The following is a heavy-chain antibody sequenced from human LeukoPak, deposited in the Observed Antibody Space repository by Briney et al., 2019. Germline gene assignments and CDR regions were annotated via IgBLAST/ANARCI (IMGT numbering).Heavy chain of an antibody. V-gene: IGHV4-59*01. Sequence: SETLSFTCTVSGGSISSYYWSWIRQPPGKGLEWIGYVDHTGSTNFNPSLNGRVSISRDTTKNLFSLRLRSVTAADTAVYFCARGRVSSSTWYSTYYYYFYMDVWGKGTTVTVSS. CDR1: GGSISSYY. CDR3: ARGRVSSSTWYSTYYYYFYMDV. J-gene: IGHJ6*03. CDR2: VDHTGST. D-gene: IGHD1-1*01.